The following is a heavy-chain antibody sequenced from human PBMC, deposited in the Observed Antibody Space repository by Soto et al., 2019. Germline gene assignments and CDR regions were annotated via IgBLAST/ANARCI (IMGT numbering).Heavy chain of an antibody. CDR3: ARVSRDPDYFDP. D-gene: IGHD4-17*01. Sequence: SETLSLTCGVSGGAIGSGYWWNWVRQPPGKGLQWIGEIYHSGGTNYNPSLKSRVSISVDKSKSLFSLNLRSVTAADTAVYYCARVSRDPDYFDPWGQGTLVTVSS. J-gene: IGHJ5*02. V-gene: IGHV4-4*02. CDR2: IYHSGGT. CDR1: GGAIGSGYW.